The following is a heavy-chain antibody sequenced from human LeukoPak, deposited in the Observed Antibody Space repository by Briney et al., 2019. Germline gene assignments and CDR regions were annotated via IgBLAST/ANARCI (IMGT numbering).Heavy chain of an antibody. CDR2: ISPMFGTS. J-gene: IGHJ4*02. CDR3: ATYTLSQFWSGYYHFDY. Sequence: SVKGSCKATGGNFISYAVSWVREAPGQGLEWMGGISPMFGTSNYAQKFQGRVTITTDESTTTAYMELSSLSSEDTAVYYCATYTLSQFWSGYYHFDYWGQGTLVSVSS. D-gene: IGHD3-3*01. V-gene: IGHV1-69*05. CDR1: GGNFISYA.